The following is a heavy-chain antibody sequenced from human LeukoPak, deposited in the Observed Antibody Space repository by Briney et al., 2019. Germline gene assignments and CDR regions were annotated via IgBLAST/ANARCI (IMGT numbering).Heavy chain of an antibody. CDR2: IRSDGSIK. D-gene: IGHD3-10*01. J-gene: IGHJ4*02. CDR3: AKALGPAMVRGVIDY. CDR1: GFTFSTYG. V-gene: IGHV3-30*02. Sequence: GGSLRLSCAASGFTFSTYGMHWVRQAPGTGLEWVAFIRSDGSIKYYADSVKGRFTISRDNSKNTLYVQMNSLRVEDTAVYYCAKALGPAMVRGVIDYWGQGTLVTVSS.